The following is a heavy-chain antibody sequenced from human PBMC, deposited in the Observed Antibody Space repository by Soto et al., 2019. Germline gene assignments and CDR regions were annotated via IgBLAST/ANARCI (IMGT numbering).Heavy chain of an antibody. CDR2: ISGGNDNI. V-gene: IGHV1-3*01. CDR3: ARGVMVRGLNYYAMDV. Sequence: QVQLVQSGAEVKEPGASVNVSCKASGYTFTTYPMHWVRQAPGQRLEWMGWISGGNDNIEYSQKFQGRVTFTRDTSASTAHMKLSSLRSEDTAVYYCARGVMVRGLNYYAMDVWGQGTTVTVSS. D-gene: IGHD3-10*01. CDR1: GYTFTTYP. J-gene: IGHJ6*02.